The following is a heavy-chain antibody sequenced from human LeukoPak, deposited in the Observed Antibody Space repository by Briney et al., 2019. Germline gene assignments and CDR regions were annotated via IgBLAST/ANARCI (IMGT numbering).Heavy chain of an antibody. J-gene: IGHJ4*02. Sequence: ASVKVSCKASGYTFTDYFMHWVRQAPGQGLEWMGWMNPNSGGANYAQKFQGRVTMTRDTSISTAYMDLSRLRSDDTAVYYCAKTGGGGNTYFDYWGQGTLVTVSS. CDR2: MNPNSGGA. CDR3: AKTGGGGNTYFDY. CDR1: GYTFTDYF. D-gene: IGHD4-23*01. V-gene: IGHV1-2*02.